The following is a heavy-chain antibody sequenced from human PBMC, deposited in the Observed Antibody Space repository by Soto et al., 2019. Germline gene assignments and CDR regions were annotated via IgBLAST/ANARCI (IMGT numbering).Heavy chain of an antibody. CDR3: AADRGAPVGTAMDRWYYYGMDV. J-gene: IGHJ6*02. CDR2: IVVGSGNT. D-gene: IGHD5-18*01. CDR1: GFTFTSSA. V-gene: IGHV1-58*01. Sequence: SVKVSCKASGFTFTSSAVQWVRQARGQRLEWIGWIVVGSGNTNYAQKFQERVTITRDMPTSTAYMELSSLRSEDTAVYYCAADRGAPVGTAMDRWYYYGMDVWGQGTTVTVSS.